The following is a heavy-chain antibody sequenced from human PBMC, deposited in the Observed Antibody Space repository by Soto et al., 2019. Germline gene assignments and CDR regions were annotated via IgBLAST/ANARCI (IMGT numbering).Heavy chain of an antibody. CDR2: IKQDGSEK. Sequence: EVQLVESGGGLVQPGGSLRLSCAASGFTFSSYWMSWVRQAPGKGLEWVANIKQDGSEKYYVDSVKGRFTISRDNAKNSLYLQLNSLRAEHTAVYYCARGRITIFGVVINDYYYYMDVWGKGTTVTVSS. V-gene: IGHV3-7*01. D-gene: IGHD3-3*01. CDR3: ARGRITIFGVVINDYYYYMDV. J-gene: IGHJ6*03. CDR1: GFTFSSYW.